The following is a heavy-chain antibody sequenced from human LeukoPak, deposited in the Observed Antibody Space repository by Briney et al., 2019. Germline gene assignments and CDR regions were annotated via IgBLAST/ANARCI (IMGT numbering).Heavy chain of an antibody. CDR2: ISGSGGST. D-gene: IGHD5-24*01. CDR1: GFTFSSYA. Sequence: GGSLRLSCAASGFTFSSYAMSWVRQAPGKGLEWVSAISGSGGSTYYADSVKGRFTISRDNSKNTLYLQMNSLRAEDTALYYCAKGIRGRDGYNWDYWGQGTLVTVSS. CDR3: AKGIRGRDGYNWDY. V-gene: IGHV3-23*01. J-gene: IGHJ4*02.